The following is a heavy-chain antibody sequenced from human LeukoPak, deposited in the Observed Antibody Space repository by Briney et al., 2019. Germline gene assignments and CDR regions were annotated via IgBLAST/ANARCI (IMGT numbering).Heavy chain of an antibody. CDR1: GGSISSYY. J-gene: IGHJ4*02. Sequence: SETLSLTCAVSGGSISSYYWSWIRQPPGKGLEWNGEIYHSGSTNYNPSLKSRVTISVDKSKNQFSLKLSSVTAADTAVYYCARVNYYDSSGYYYLDYWGQGTLVTVSS. V-gene: IGHV4-59*12. CDR3: ARVNYYDSSGYYYLDY. CDR2: IYHSGST. D-gene: IGHD3-22*01.